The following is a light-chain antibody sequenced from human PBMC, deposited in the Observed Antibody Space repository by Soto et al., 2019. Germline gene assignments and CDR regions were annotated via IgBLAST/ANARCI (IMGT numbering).Light chain of an antibody. Sequence: EVVLTQSPATLSVSPGGRATLSCRASQSISNNLVWYQQKPGQAPRLLIYGASTRATGIPARFSGSGSGTDFTLPITSLQSEDFAVYYCQQYNNWPPYTFGQGTKLEVK. V-gene: IGKV3-15*01. CDR2: GAS. CDR3: QQYNNWPPYT. J-gene: IGKJ2*01. CDR1: QSISNN.